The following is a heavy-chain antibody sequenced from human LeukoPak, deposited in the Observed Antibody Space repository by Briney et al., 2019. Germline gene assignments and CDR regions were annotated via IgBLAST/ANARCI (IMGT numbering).Heavy chain of an antibody. V-gene: IGHV3-23*01. D-gene: IGHD2-15*01. CDR2: ISVSGGTT. Sequence: PGRSLRLSCAASGFTFSTYAMSWVRQAPGKGLEWVSGISVSGGTTHYADSVKGRFTFSRDNSKNTLSLQMNSLRAEDTAVYYCAKGWTKYCSGGSCYSPLYYFDYWGQGTLVTVSS. J-gene: IGHJ4*02. CDR1: GFTFSTYA. CDR3: AKGWTKYCSGGSCYSPLYYFDY.